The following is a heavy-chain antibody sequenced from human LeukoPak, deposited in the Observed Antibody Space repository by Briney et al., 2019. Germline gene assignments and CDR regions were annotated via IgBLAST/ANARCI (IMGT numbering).Heavy chain of an antibody. CDR1: LDSIRRNY. CDR3: FFFKQKTAYEMDV. CDR2: IYYSGST. D-gene: IGHD2-21*01. J-gene: IGHJ6*02. Sequence: PSETLALTCTVSLDSIRRNYWIWLRQPPGKALEWIGYIYYSGSTNYNPSLKSRVTMSVDTSKNQFSLRLSSLTAADTDVYYFFFFKQKTAYEMDVWGQGTTVTVSS. V-gene: IGHV4-59*01.